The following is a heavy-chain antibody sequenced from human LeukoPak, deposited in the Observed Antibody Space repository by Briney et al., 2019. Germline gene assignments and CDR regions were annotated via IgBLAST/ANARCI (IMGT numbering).Heavy chain of an antibody. Sequence: SETLSLTCTVSGGSISGYFWTWIRQPAGTGLEWIGLMYSYGSNNYNPSLKSRVTMSLDTSKNHFSLNLTSVTAADTAVYYCAREPTSGREPTSGRPLDYWGQGTLVTVSS. CDR1: GGSISGYF. CDR2: MYSYGSN. J-gene: IGHJ4*02. D-gene: IGHD5-12*01. V-gene: IGHV4-4*07. CDR3: AREPTSGREPTSGRPLDY.